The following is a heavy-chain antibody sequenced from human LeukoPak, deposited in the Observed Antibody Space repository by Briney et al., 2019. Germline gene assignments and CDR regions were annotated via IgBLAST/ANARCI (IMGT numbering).Heavy chain of an antibody. J-gene: IGHJ4*02. CDR2: IIPIFGTA. V-gene: IGHV1-69*06. Sequence: SVKVSCKASGGTFSSYAISWVRQAPGQGLEXMGGIIPIFGTANYAQKFQGRVTITAVKSTSTAYMELSSLRSEDTAVYYCARGRSGYDSVDYWGQGTLVTVSS. D-gene: IGHD5-12*01. CDR3: ARGRSGYDSVDY. CDR1: GGTFSSYA.